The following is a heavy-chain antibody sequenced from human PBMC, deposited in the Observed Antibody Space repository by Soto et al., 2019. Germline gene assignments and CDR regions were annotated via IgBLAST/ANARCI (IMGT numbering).Heavy chain of an antibody. CDR3: ARDRVYYYDSSGYYYFDY. Sequence: QVQLQESGPGLVKPSETLSLTCTVSGGSISSYYWSWIRQPAGKGLEWIGRIYTSGRTNYNPSLKSRVTMSVDTSKNQFSLKLSSVTAADTAVYYCARDRVYYYDSSGYYYFDYWGQGTLVTVSS. V-gene: IGHV4-4*07. J-gene: IGHJ4*02. CDR2: IYTSGRT. D-gene: IGHD3-22*01. CDR1: GGSISSYY.